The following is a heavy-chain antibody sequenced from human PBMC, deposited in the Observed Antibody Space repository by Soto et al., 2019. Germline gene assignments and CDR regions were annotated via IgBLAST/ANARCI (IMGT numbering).Heavy chain of an antibody. CDR3: ARSYSSSWYYFDY. CDR2: IYPGDSDT. V-gene: IGHV5-51*01. CDR1: GYNFTSYW. J-gene: IGHJ4*02. Sequence: PGESLKISCQGSGYNFTSYWIGWVRQLPGKGLEWMGIIYPGDSDTRYSPSFQGQVTISADKSISTAYLQWSSLKASDTAMYYCARSYSSSWYYFDYWGQGTLVTVSS. D-gene: IGHD6-13*01.